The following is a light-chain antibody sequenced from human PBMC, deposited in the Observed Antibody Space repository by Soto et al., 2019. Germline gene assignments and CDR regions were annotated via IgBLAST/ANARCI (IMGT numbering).Light chain of an antibody. CDR2: AAS. CDR3: QKYNHAPT. CDR1: QGISNY. V-gene: IGKV1-27*01. Sequence: DIQMTQSPSSLSASVGDRVTITCRASQGISNYLAWYQQKPGKVSELLIYAASTLQSGVPSRFSGSGSGTDFTLTISSLQPEDVATYYCQKYNHAPTFSGGTKVEIK. J-gene: IGKJ4*01.